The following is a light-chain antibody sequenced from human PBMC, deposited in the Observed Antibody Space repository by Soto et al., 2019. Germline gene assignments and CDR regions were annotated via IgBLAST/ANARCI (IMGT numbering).Light chain of an antibody. V-gene: IGLV2-8*01. CDR2: EVN. J-gene: IGLJ1*01. CDR3: RSYAGSNNYV. CDR1: SSDVGGYNY. Sequence: QSALTQPPSASGSPGQSVTISCTGTSSDVGGYNYVSWYQQHPGKAPKLIIYEVNKRPSGVPDRFSGSKSGNTASLTVSGLQSEDESDYYCRSYAGSNNYVFGTGTKVAVL.